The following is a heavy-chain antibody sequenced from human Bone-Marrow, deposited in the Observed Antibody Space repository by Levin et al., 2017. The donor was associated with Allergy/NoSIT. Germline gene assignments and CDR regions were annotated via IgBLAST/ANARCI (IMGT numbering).Heavy chain of an antibody. CDR3: ARGRWGDTSGWYDENTFDY. CDR2: INGDASST. V-gene: IGHV3-74*01. Sequence: QTGGSLRLSCAASGFTFSKYWMHWVRQAPGKGLVWVSRINGDASSTSYADSVKGRFTISRDTAKNTLYLQMNSLRAEDTAVYYCARGRWGDTSGWYDENTFDYWGQGTLVTVSS. J-gene: IGHJ4*02. CDR1: GFTFSKYW. D-gene: IGHD6-19*01.